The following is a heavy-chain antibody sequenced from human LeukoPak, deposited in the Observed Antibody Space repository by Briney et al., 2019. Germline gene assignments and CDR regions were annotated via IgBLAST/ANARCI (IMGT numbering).Heavy chain of an antibody. CDR2: ISSSSSYI. V-gene: IGHV3-21*01. Sequence: GGSLRLSCAASGFTFSSYSMNWVRQAPGKGLEWVSSISSSSSYIYYADSVKGRFTISRDNAKNSLYLQMNSLRAEDTAVYYCARDPQYCSGGSCYSFDYWGQGTLVTVSS. CDR3: ARDPQYCSGGSCYSFDY. CDR1: GFTFSSYS. D-gene: IGHD2-15*01. J-gene: IGHJ4*02.